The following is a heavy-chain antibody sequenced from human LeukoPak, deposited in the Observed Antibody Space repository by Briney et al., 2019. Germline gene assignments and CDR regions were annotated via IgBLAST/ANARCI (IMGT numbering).Heavy chain of an antibody. CDR2: IWYDGSNK. CDR3: ARDRVAAAGLLDY. D-gene: IGHD6-13*01. Sequence: GGSLRLSCAASGFTFSSYGMHWVRQAPGKGLEWVAVIWYDGSNKYYADSVKGRFTISRDNSKNTLYLQMNSLRAEDTAVYYCARDRVAAAGLLDYWGQGTLVTVSS. V-gene: IGHV3-33*01. J-gene: IGHJ4*02. CDR1: GFTFSSYG.